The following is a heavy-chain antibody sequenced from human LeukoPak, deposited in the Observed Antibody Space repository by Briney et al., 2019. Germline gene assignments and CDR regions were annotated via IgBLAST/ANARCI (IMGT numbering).Heavy chain of an antibody. CDR2: IIPILGIA. V-gene: IGHV1-69*10. D-gene: IGHD3-10*01. CDR1: GGTFSSYA. Sequence: SVKLSCQAAGGTFSSYAISWVRHAPRQGLEWMGWIIPILGIANYAQKFRVRVTNNVDKSTSTAYMELRRLRPEDRAVYYCARFSSPTRRGTGGSGSYYQPYYYYGMDVWGQGTTVSVSS. CDR3: ARFSSPTRRGTGGSGSYYQPYYYYGMDV. J-gene: IGHJ6*02.